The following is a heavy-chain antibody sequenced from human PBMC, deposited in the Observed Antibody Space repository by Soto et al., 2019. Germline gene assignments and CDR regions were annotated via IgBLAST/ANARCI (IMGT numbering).Heavy chain of an antibody. Sequence: QVQLVQSGAEVKKPGASVKVSCKASLGTFSSYSISSVRQAPVQELEWMGRILPIFGTANYAQKFHGRVTITADESTSPAYMELSSLRSEDTVVYYCARESRYCSGVSCYFLPDIDYLGQGTLVTVSS. CDR1: LGTFSSYS. V-gene: IGHV1-69*12. D-gene: IGHD2-15*01. CDR2: ILPIFGTA. CDR3: ARESRYCSGVSCYFLPDIDY. J-gene: IGHJ4*02.